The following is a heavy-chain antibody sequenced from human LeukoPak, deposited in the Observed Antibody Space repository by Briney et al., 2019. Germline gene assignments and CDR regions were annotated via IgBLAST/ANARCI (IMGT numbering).Heavy chain of an antibody. CDR2: ISTDGTYT. D-gene: IGHD2-21*02. Sequence: GGSLRLSCAASGFTFSSYWLHWVRQAPGKGLVWVSRISTDGTYTEYADSVKGRFTISRDNAKDTLYLQVNSLRAEDTAVYYCAITVDCRATTDCYSYFHHWGQGTLVTVSS. V-gene: IGHV3-74*03. CDR3: AITVDCRATTDCYSYFHH. J-gene: IGHJ1*01. CDR1: GFTFSSYW.